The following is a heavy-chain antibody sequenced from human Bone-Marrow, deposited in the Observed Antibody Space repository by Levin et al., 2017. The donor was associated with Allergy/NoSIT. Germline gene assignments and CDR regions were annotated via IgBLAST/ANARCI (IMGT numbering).Heavy chain of an antibody. Sequence: KISCKASGDSINTYTLSWVRQAPGQGLEWMGGIIPILGTPDYAQKFQGRVTITADESTSTAYMELSSLRSEDTATYYCAGGKAVGQAYYFYYGLDVWGQGTTVTVSS. CDR3: AGGKAVGQAYYFYYGLDV. CDR2: IIPILGTP. V-gene: IGHV1-69*16. CDR1: GDSINTYT. J-gene: IGHJ6*02. D-gene: IGHD6-19*01.